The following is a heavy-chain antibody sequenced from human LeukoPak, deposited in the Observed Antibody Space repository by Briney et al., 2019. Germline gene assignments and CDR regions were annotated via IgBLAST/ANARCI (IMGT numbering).Heavy chain of an antibody. Sequence: SETLSLTCAASGDSFIGYLCTWIRHAPGKGLEWIGDINHSGSTNYNPSLQRRVSISVDTSKNQFSLNVTSVTGADTAVYYCARTSGFFDSSGFYQQNPYYFQYWGQGVLVTVSS. J-gene: IGHJ4*02. CDR1: GDSFIGYL. D-gene: IGHD3-22*01. CDR2: INHSGST. V-gene: IGHV4-34*01. CDR3: ARTSGFFDSSGFYQQNPYYFQY.